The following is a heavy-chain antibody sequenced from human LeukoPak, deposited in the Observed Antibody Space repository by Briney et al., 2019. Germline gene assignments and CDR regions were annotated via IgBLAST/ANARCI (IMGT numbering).Heavy chain of an antibody. D-gene: IGHD2-2*01. CDR1: GFTFSSYG. CDR3: AKGELDIVVVPAASGY. Sequence: GGSLRLSCAASGFTFSSYGMSWVRQAPGKGLEWVSAISGSGGSTYYADSVKGRFTISRDNPKNTLYLQMNSLRAEDTAVYYCAKGELDIVVVPAASGYWGQGTLVTVSS. V-gene: IGHV3-23*01. J-gene: IGHJ4*02. CDR2: ISGSGGST.